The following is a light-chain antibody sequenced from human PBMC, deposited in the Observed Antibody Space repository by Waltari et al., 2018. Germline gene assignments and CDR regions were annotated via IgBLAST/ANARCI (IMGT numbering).Light chain of an antibody. CDR2: WAS. CDR1: QNLLYSSNNKNY. V-gene: IGKV4-1*01. Sequence: DIVMTQSPDSLSVSLGERATINCKSGQNLLYSSNNKNYLAWYQQKPGQPPKLLISWASTRKSGVPDRFSGSGFETDFTLTISNLQAEDVAVYYCQQYYTFPPTFGPGTKVDFK. CDR3: QQYYTFPPT. J-gene: IGKJ3*01.